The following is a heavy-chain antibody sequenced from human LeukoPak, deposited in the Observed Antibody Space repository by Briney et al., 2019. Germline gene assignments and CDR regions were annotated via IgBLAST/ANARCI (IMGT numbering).Heavy chain of an antibody. J-gene: IGHJ4*02. CDR3: AKEPPRAYYYDSSGGY. CDR1: GFTFSSYE. CDR2: ISSSGRTA. V-gene: IGHV3-48*03. Sequence: GGSLRLSCTASGFTFSSYEMDWVRQAPGKGLEWVSYISSSGRTAYYADSVKGRFTISRDSAKNSLYLQMNSLRAEDTAVYYCAKEPPRAYYYDSSGGYWGQGTLVTVSS. D-gene: IGHD3-22*01.